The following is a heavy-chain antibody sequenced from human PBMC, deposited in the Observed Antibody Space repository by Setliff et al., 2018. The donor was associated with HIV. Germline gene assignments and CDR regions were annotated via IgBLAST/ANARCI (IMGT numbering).Heavy chain of an antibody. CDR2: IYTSGST. J-gene: IGHJ4*02. V-gene: IGHV4-61*02. CDR1: GGSISSGSYY. Sequence: SETLSLTCSVSGGSISSGSYYWSWIRQPAGKALEWIGRIYTSGSTTYNPSLESRVSISLDTSKNQFSLKLTSVTAADTAVYYCARLAGGYVDYWGQGTLVTVSS. CDR3: ARLAGGYVDY. D-gene: IGHD2-15*01.